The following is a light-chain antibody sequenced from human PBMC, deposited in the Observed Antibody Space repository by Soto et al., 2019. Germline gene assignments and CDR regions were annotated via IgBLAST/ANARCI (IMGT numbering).Light chain of an antibody. Sequence: ETGMTQSPATLSVSPGGRATLSWRASQSISDTLAWYQQKPGKAPRLLIYGASKRATGFPARFSGSGYGTDLTITISSMKSEDFEVYYCQQYNNWPWTFGHGTQVDIK. V-gene: IGKV3-15*01. CDR1: QSISDT. CDR2: GAS. CDR3: QQYNNWPWT. J-gene: IGKJ1*01.